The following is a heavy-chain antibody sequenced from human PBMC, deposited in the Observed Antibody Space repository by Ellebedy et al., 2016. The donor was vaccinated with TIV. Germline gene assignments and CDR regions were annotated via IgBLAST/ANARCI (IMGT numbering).Heavy chain of an antibody. CDR3: AREVAEGQGDMDV. J-gene: IGHJ6*02. CDR1: GFTLSRYH. V-gene: IGHV3-33*01. D-gene: IGHD5-12*01. CDR2: IWSNGRLK. Sequence: GESLKIPCSASGFTLSRYHIHWVRQAPGKGLEWVALIWSNGRLKYYADSVKGRLTLSRDNSRDTVFLQMNSLGGDDTGIYYCAREVAEGQGDMDVWGQGTTVTVSS.